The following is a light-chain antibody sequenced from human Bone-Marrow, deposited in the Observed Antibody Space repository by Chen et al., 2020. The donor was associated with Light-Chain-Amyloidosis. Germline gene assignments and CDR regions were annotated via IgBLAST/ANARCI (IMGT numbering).Light chain of an antibody. Sequence: SYVLTQPSSVSGAPGQTAKLSCGGNNIGFTSVHGSQQTPGHAPLLVVYDDSDRPSVIPARLSGSNSGNTATLTISRVEAGDEADYYCQVWDRSSDRPVFGGGTKLTVL. CDR3: QVWDRSSDRPV. CDR1: NIGFTS. CDR2: DDS. V-gene: IGLV3-21*02. J-gene: IGLJ2*01.